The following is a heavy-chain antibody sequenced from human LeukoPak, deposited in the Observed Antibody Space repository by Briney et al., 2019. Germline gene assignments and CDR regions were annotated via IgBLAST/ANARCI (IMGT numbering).Heavy chain of an antibody. CDR2: INPGNGDT. D-gene: IGHD2-15*01. Sequence: ASVKVSCKGSGYTFTNYAVHWVRQAPGQRLEWLGWINPGNGDTKYSQNFQGRVTVTSDTSAATAYVELNSLTSEDTAVYYCARERWHCRVNCYSVYYYALDVWAKGTTVPVSS. V-gene: IGHV1-3*01. CDR3: ARERWHCRVNCYSVYYYALDV. CDR1: GYTFTNYA. J-gene: IGHJ6*04.